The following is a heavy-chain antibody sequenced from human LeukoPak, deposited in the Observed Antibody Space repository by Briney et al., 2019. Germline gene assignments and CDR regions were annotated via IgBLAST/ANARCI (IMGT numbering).Heavy chain of an antibody. CDR3: AKEPRPVIVGAPGY. CDR2: IRADGKST. CDR1: GFTFSSYW. D-gene: IGHD1-26*01. Sequence: GGSLRLSCAASGFTFSSYWMHWVPQAPGKGLVWVSRIRADGKSTDYADSVKGRFTISRDNAKNTVYLQMNSLSAEDTAVYYCAKEPRPVIVGAPGYWGQGTLVTVSS. V-gene: IGHV3-74*01. J-gene: IGHJ4*02.